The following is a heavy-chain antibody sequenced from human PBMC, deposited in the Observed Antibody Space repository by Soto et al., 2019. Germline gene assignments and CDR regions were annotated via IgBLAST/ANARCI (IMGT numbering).Heavy chain of an antibody. D-gene: IGHD3-22*01. Sequence: QFQLVQSGAEVKKPGASGKVSCKASGYIFTNYGIHWVRQAPGQRIEWMGWIHVGNGNTTFSQSFQGRVTITRDTSESTAYMELSSLRSEDTAVYYGASGFRMIALLPNMDYYGMDVWGQGTTVTVSS. V-gene: IGHV1-3*01. CDR1: GYIFTNYG. J-gene: IGHJ6*02. CDR3: ASGFRMIALLPNMDYYGMDV. CDR2: IHVGNGNT.